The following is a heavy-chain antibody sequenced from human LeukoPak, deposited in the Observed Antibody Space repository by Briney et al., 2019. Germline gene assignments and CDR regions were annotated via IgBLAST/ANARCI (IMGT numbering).Heavy chain of an antibody. V-gene: IGHV4-38-2*02. CDR1: GYSISSGYY. CDR2: INHSGST. D-gene: IGHD5-12*01. CDR3: ATVGRHGYSGYDRVALLDY. J-gene: IGHJ4*02. Sequence: PSETLSLTCTVSGYSISSGYYWSWIRQPPGKGLEWIGEINHSGSTNYNPSLKSRVTISVDTSKNQFSLKLSSVTAADTAVYYCATVGRHGYSGYDRVALLDYWGQGTLVTVSS.